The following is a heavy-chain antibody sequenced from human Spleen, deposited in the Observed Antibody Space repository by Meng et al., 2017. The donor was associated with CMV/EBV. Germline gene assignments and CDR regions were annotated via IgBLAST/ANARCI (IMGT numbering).Heavy chain of an antibody. CDR3: ARAMTTFGDSFFDY. CDR2: ISYSENT. CDR1: GDSISSGGYR. Sequence: VSGDSISSGGYRWSWIRQHPGKGLEWVGYISYSENTDYNPSLKSRVAMSLDTSKNRFSLELNSVTVADTAVYYCARAMTTFGDSFFDYWGQGALVTVPQ. J-gene: IGHJ4*02. D-gene: IGHD3-3*01. V-gene: IGHV4-31*02.